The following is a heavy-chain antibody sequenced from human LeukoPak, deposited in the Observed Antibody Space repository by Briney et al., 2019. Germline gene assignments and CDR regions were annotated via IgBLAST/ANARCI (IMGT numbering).Heavy chain of an antibody. J-gene: IGHJ4*02. V-gene: IGHV3-7*01. D-gene: IGHD1/OR15-1a*01. CDR2: IKQDGSEK. Sequence: GGSLRLSCAASGFRFNTYWMSWVRQAPGKGLEWVANIKQDGSEKYYVDSVKGRFTISRDNAKNSLYLQMNSLRAEDTAVYYCARETNDYGDYWGQGTLVTVSS. CDR3: ARETNDYGDY. CDR1: GFRFNTYW.